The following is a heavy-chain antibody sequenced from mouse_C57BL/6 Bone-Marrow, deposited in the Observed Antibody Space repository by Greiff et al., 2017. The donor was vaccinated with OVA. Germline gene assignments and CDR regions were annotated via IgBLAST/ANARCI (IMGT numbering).Heavy chain of an antibody. J-gene: IGHJ2*01. D-gene: IGHD2-5*01. V-gene: IGHV5-6*01. CDR2: ISSGGSYT. CDR3: ARNSNSYFDD. CDR1: GFTFSSYG. Sequence: EVQVVESGGDLVKPGGSLKLSCAASGFTFSSYGMSWVRQTPDKRLEWVATISSGGSYTYYPDSVKGRFTISRDNAKNTLYLQMSSLKSEDTAMYYCARNSNSYFDDGGQGTTLTVSS.